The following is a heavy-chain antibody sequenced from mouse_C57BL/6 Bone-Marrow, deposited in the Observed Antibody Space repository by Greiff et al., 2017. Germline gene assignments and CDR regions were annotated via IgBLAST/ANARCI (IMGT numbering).Heavy chain of an antibody. CDR3: ARQVRAMDY. J-gene: IGHJ4*01. CDR2: ISDGGSYT. CDR1: GFTFSSYA. V-gene: IGHV5-4*01. D-gene: IGHD1-1*01. Sequence: DVQLVESGGGLVKPGGSLKLSCAASGFTFSSYAMSWVRQTPEKRLEWVASISDGGSYTDYPDNVKGRFTISRDNDKNNLYLQMSQLKAEDTAMYDWARQVRAMDYRGEGTSVNVSS.